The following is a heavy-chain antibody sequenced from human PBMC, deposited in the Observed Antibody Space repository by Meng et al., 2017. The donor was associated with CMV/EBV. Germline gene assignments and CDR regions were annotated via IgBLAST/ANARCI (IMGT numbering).Heavy chain of an antibody. CDR3: ARGRLTGTTLYYGMDV. Sequence: ASVQVSCKASGYTFTTFGMSWVRQAPGQGLEWMGWISGYNANTKYAQKFQGRVTMTTDTSTSTAYMELRSLRSDDTAVYYCARGRLTGTTLYYGMDVWGQGTTVTVSS. CDR2: ISGYNANT. V-gene: IGHV1-18*01. J-gene: IGHJ6*02. CDR1: GYTFTTFG. D-gene: IGHD1/OR15-1a*01.